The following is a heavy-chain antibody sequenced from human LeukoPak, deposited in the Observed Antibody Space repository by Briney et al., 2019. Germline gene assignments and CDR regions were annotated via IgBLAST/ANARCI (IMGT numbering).Heavy chain of an antibody. Sequence: SETLSLTCTVSGGSISSGSYYWSWIRQPAGKGLEWIGRIYTSGSTNYNPSLKSRVTISVDTSKNQFSLKLSSVTAADTAVYYCARGPLRAFGIWGQGTMVTVSS. V-gene: IGHV4-61*02. CDR1: GGSISSGSYY. CDR3: ARGPLRAFGI. CDR2: IYTSGST. J-gene: IGHJ3*02.